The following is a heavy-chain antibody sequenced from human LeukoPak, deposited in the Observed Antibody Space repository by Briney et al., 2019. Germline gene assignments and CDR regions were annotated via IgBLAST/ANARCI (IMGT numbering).Heavy chain of an antibody. V-gene: IGHV3-23*01. D-gene: IGHD4-23*01. J-gene: IGHJ4*02. CDR3: ARDRSYVGFDY. CDR2: ISASGGTT. Sequence: SGGSLRLSCAASGFTFINYGMTWVRQAPGKGLEWVAGISASGGTTYYADSVKGRFTSSRDNSKNTLYLQMNSLRAEDTAVYYCARDRSYVGFDYWGQGTLVTVSS. CDR1: GFTFINYG.